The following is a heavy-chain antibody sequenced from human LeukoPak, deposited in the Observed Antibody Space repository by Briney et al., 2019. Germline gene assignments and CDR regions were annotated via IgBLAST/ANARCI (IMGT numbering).Heavy chain of an antibody. D-gene: IGHD3-22*01. CDR2: LRRNAGSS. Sequence: GGSLTLSCLASGFTLSNYAMGWVRPLDGRGLAWVSALRRNAGSSFYADSVKGRFTFSRDNSKSTLYLQMNSLRAEDTAVYYCAREEDYEMSGDLYYFDYWGQGTLVTVSS. J-gene: IGHJ4*02. V-gene: IGHV3-23*01. CDR1: GFTLSNYA. CDR3: AREEDYEMSGDLYYFDY.